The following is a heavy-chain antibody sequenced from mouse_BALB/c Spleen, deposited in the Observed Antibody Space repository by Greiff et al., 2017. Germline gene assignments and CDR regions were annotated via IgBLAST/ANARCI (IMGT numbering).Heavy chain of an antibody. J-gene: IGHJ1*01. CDR1: GFTFSDYY. Sequence: EVHLVESGGGLVKPGGSLKLSCAASGFTFSDYYMYWVRQTPEKRLEWVATISDGGSYTYYPDSVKGRFTISRDNAKNNLYLQMSSLKSEDTAMYYCAKAYYGNYWYFDVWGAGTTVTVSS. D-gene: IGHD2-10*01. CDR3: AKAYYGNYWYFDV. CDR2: ISDGGSYT. V-gene: IGHV5-4*02.